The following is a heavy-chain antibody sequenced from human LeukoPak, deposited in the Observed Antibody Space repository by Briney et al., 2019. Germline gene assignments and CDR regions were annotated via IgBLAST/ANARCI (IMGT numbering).Heavy chain of an antibody. CDR3: AREDIEMASTL. CDR2: IIPILGIA. V-gene: IGHV1-69*04. J-gene: IGHJ4*02. Sequence: SVKVSCKASGGTFSSYAISWVRQAPGQGLEWMGRIIPILGIANYAQKFQGRVTITADKSTSTAYMELSSLRSEGTAVYYCAREDIEMASTLWGQGTLVTVSS. CDR1: GGTFSSYA. D-gene: IGHD5-24*01.